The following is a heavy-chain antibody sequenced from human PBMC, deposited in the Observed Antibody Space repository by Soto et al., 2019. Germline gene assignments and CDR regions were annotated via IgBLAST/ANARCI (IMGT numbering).Heavy chain of an antibody. D-gene: IGHD3-10*01. J-gene: IGHJ4*02. CDR3: AGAKGGFGETSDY. CDR1: GYTFTGYY. CDR2: INPNSGGT. V-gene: IGHV1-2*02. Sequence: QVPLVQSGAEVKKSGASVKVSCKASGYTFTGYYMHWVRQAPGQGLEWMGWINPNSGGTNYAQKFQGRVTMTRHTSISTAYMELSRLRSDDTAVYYCAGAKGGFGETSDYWVQGTLVTVSS.